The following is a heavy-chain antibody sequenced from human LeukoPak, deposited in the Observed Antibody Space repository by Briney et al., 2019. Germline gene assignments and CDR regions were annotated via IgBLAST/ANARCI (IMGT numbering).Heavy chain of an antibody. Sequence: GGSLRLSCAASGFTFDDYAMHWVRHAPGKGLEGVSGISWNSGSIIYADSVKGRFTISRDNAKNSLYLQMNSLRAEDTALYYCAKDINYYGSGWGYFDYWGQGTLVTVSS. CDR3: AKDINYYGSGWGYFDY. V-gene: IGHV3-9*01. J-gene: IGHJ4*02. D-gene: IGHD3-10*01. CDR1: GFTFDDYA. CDR2: ISWNSGSI.